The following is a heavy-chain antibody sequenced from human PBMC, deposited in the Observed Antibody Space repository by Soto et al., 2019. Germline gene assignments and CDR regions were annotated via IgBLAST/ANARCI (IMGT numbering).Heavy chain of an antibody. Sequence: LRLSCAASGFTFSSYAMSWVRQAPGKGLEWVSAISGSGGSTYYADSVKGRFTISRDNSKNTLYLQMNSLRAEDTAVYYCAKAPWISFGVVTPILDQYFQHWGQGTLVTVSS. CDR2: ISGSGGST. V-gene: IGHV3-23*01. CDR3: AKAPWISFGVVTPILDQYFQH. J-gene: IGHJ1*01. D-gene: IGHD3-3*01. CDR1: GFTFSSYA.